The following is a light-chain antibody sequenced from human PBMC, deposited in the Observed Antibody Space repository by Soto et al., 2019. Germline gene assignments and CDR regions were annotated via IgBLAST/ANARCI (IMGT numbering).Light chain of an antibody. V-gene: IGKV1-5*01. J-gene: IGKJ4*01. CDR2: DAS. CDR1: QSISSW. Sequence: DIQMTQSPSTLSGSVGDRVTITCRASQSISSWLAWYQQKPGKAPKFLIYDASNLESGVPSRFSGSASGTEFTLTISSLQPDDFATYYCQQYDNYPLTFGGGTKVDIK. CDR3: QQYDNYPLT.